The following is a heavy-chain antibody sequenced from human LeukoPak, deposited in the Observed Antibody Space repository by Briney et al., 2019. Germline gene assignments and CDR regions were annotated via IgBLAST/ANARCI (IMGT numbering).Heavy chain of an antibody. CDR1: GFTFSSYE. CDR2: ISSSGSTI. D-gene: IGHD3-10*02. J-gene: IGHJ6*04. V-gene: IGHV3-48*03. Sequence: GGSLSLSCAASGFTFSSYEMNWVRQAPGKGLEWVSYISSSGSTIYYADSVKGRSTISTDNAKNSLYLQMNSLRAEDTAVYYCAELGITMIGGVWGKGTTVTISS. CDR3: AELGITMIGGV.